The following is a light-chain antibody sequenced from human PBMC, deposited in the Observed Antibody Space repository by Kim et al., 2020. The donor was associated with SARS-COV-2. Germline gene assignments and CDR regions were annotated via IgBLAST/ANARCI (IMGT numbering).Light chain of an antibody. J-gene: IGKJ2*01. V-gene: IGKV1-5*01. CDR3: QQYNNYSLYT. Sequence: DIQLTQSPSTLSASIGDRVTITCRATQSINTWLAWYQQKPGEAPKLLIFDASSLDSGVPSRFSGSGSGTEFTLTISSLQPDDFATYYCQQYNNYSLYTFGQGTKLEIK. CDR2: DAS. CDR1: QSINTW.